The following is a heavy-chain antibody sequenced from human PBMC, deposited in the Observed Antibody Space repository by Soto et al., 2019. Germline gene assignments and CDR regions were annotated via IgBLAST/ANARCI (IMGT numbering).Heavy chain of an antibody. CDR3: ARDDSVVGAFDI. CDR1: GGSISSGGYY. CDR2: IYYSGST. V-gene: IGHV4-31*03. J-gene: IGHJ3*02. D-gene: IGHD2-15*01. Sequence: QVQLQESGPGLVKPSQTLSLTCTVSGGSISSGGYYWSWIRQHPGQGLEWIGYIYYSGSTYYNPSLKSRVTISVDTSKNQFSLKLSSVTAADTAVYYCARDDSVVGAFDIWGQGTMVTVSS.